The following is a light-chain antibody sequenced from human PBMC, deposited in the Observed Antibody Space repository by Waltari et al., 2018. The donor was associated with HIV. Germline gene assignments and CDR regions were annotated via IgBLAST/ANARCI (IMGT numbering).Light chain of an antibody. CDR2: MNN. CDR3: AAWDDSLSGPV. Sequence: QSVLTQPPSASGTPGQSVTISCSGSGSNIGSNSVYWYQHLPGTTPKLLIYMNNQRPSGAPDRFSGSKSGTSASLAISGLRSGDEADYYCAAWDDSLSGPVFGGGTKVTVL. V-gene: IGLV1-47*01. J-gene: IGLJ3*02. CDR1: GSNIGSNS.